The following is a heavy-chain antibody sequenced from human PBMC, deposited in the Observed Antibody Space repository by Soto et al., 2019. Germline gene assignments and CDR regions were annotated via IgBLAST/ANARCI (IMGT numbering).Heavy chain of an antibody. CDR1: GYTFTSYG. Sequence: QVQLVQSGAEVKKPGASVKVSCKASGYTFTSYGISWVRQAPGQGLEWMGWISAYNGNTNYAQKLQGRVTMTTDTSKSTAYMELRSLRSDDTAVYYCARDRAVTTPGPSFQHWGQGNLVNVSS. CDR2: ISAYNGNT. CDR3: ARDRAVTTPGPSFQH. V-gene: IGHV1-18*01. D-gene: IGHD4-17*01. J-gene: IGHJ1*01.